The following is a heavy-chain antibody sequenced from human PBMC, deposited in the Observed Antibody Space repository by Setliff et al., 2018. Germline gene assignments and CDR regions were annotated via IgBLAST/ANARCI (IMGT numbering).Heavy chain of an antibody. Sequence: SVKVSCKVSGGSFSNYAINRVRQVSGQGLEWMGRFIPVLSSADYSQRFQGRVTFTADESTTTVFMELSSLRSEDTAVYFCARWLSSDPFDIWGQGTVVTVS. V-gene: IGHV1-69*11. CDR3: ARWLSSDPFDI. CDR2: FIPVLSSA. D-gene: IGHD5-12*01. J-gene: IGHJ3*02. CDR1: GGSFSNYA.